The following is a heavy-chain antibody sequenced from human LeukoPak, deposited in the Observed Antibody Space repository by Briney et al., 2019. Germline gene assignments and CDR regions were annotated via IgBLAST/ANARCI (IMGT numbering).Heavy chain of an antibody. Sequence: GASVKVSCKASGYTFTGYYMHWVRQATGQGLEWMGRIIPILGIANYAQKFQGRVTITADKSTSTAYMELSSLRSEDTAVYYCAISEYSSSPFDYWGQGTLVTVSS. V-gene: IGHV1-69*02. J-gene: IGHJ4*02. CDR3: AISEYSSSPFDY. CDR2: IIPILGIA. CDR1: GYTFTGYY. D-gene: IGHD6-6*01.